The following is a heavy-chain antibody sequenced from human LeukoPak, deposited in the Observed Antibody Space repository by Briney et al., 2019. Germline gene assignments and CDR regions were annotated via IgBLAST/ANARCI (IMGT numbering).Heavy chain of an antibody. Sequence: ASVKVSCKASGYTFTSYVMNWVRQAPGQGLEWMGWINTNTGNPTYAQGFTGRFVFSLDTSVSTAYLQISSLKAEDTAVYYCARKRGIVVVPAAKGAPYNWFDPWGQGTLVTVSS. CDR2: INTNTGNP. J-gene: IGHJ5*02. CDR1: GYTFTSYV. CDR3: ARKRGIVVVPAAKGAPYNWFDP. D-gene: IGHD2-2*01. V-gene: IGHV7-4-1*02.